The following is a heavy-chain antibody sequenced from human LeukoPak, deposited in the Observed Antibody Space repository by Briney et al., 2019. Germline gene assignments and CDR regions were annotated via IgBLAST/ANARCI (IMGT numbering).Heavy chain of an antibody. CDR1: GGSFSGYY. Sequence: PSETLSLTCAVYGGSFSGYYWSWIRQPPGKGLEWIGEINHSGSTNYNPSLKSRVTISVDTSKNQFSLKLSSVTAADTAVYYCANVDTAAEAFDIWGQGTMVTVSS. CDR3: ANVDTAAEAFDI. J-gene: IGHJ3*02. D-gene: IGHD5-18*01. V-gene: IGHV4-34*01. CDR2: INHSGST.